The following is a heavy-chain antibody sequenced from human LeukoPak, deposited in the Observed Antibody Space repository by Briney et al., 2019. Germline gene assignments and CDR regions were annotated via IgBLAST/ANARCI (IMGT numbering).Heavy chain of an antibody. CDR2: ISSTSSSYI. V-gene: IGHV3-21*04. D-gene: IGHD3-22*01. Sequence: GGSLRLSCAASGFTFLSYSMNWVRQAPGKGLEWVSSISSTSSSYIYYADSVKGRFTISRDNSKNTLYLQMNSLRAEDTAVYYCAKDPSHYDSSGYYYWAFDIWGQGTMVTVSS. CDR1: GFTFLSYS. CDR3: AKDPSHYDSSGYYYWAFDI. J-gene: IGHJ3*02.